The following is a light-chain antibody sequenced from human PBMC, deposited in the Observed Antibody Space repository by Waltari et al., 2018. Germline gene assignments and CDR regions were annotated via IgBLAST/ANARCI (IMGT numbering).Light chain of an antibody. CDR2: KAS. CDR3: QQYNTNSPYT. Sequence: DIQMTQSPSTLSASVGDRVTITCRASQSISTWLAWYQQKPGKDPNLLISKASILKSGVPSRFSGSGSGTEFTLTINSLQPDDFATYYCQQYNTNSPYTFGQGTKLDI. J-gene: IGKJ2*01. CDR1: QSISTW. V-gene: IGKV1-5*03.